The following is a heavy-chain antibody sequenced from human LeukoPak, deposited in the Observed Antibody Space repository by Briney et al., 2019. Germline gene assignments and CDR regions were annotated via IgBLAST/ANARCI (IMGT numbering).Heavy chain of an antibody. CDR2: TSASGDSP. Sequence: PGGSLRLSCTPSGFTFNNYAMSWARQPPGKGLEWVSATSASGDSPYYADSVKGRFTISRDNSKNTLDLQMNSLRVEDTAVYYCAKGVFGSGSYREYFEQWGQGTLVTVSS. CDR1: GFTFNNYA. D-gene: IGHD3-10*01. V-gene: IGHV3-23*01. CDR3: AKGVFGSGSYREYFEQ. J-gene: IGHJ1*01.